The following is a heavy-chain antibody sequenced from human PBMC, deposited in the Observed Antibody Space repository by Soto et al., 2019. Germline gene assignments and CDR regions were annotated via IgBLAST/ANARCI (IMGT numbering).Heavy chain of an antibody. CDR2: ISHDGTNK. Sequence: QVQLVESGGGVVQPGRSLRLSCTPSGFTFSAYGMHWVRQAPGKGLEWVAAISHDGTNKYYGDSVRGRFTISRDNSKNTLYLQMNTLRNEETAVYYCAKESRSSAVAATRVYGMDVWGQGTTVTVSS. J-gene: IGHJ6*02. CDR3: AKESRSSAVAATRVYGMDV. V-gene: IGHV3-30*18. D-gene: IGHD5-12*01. CDR1: GFTFSAYG.